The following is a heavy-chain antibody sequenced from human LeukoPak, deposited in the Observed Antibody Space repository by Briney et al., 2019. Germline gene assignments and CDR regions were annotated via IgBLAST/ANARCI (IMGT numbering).Heavy chain of an antibody. CDR3: TTGAAAGNYYFDY. Sequence: GGSLRLSCAASGFTFSNAWMSWVRQAPGKGLEWVGRIKSKTDGGTTDYAAPVKGRFTISRDDSKNTLYLQMNSLKTEDTAVYYCTTGAAAGNYYFDYWGQGTLVTVSS. CDR2: IKSKTDGGTT. CDR1: GFTFSNAW. D-gene: IGHD6-13*01. J-gene: IGHJ4*02. V-gene: IGHV3-15*01.